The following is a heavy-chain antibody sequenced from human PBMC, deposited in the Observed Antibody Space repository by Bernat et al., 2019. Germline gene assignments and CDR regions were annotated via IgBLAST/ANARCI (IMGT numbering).Heavy chain of an antibody. J-gene: IGHJ4*02. Sequence: QVQLQESGPGLVKPSGTLSLTCAVSGDSISTSNWWAWVRQPPGKGLEWIGEIFHGGSTNYNPSLKTRVTISVDRSKNQFSLKLTSVTAADTAVYYCARVGLGGDSLDYWGQGTLVTVSS. CDR1: GDSISTSNW. V-gene: IGHV4-4*02. CDR3: ARVGLGGDSLDY. CDR2: IFHGGST. D-gene: IGHD3-16*01.